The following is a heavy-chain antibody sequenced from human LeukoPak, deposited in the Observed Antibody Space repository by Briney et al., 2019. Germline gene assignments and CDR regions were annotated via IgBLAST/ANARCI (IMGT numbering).Heavy chain of an antibody. CDR1: GFTFSTYS. J-gene: IGHJ4*02. CDR3: ARASHGRRGDY. CDR2: ISSSSSYI. Sequence: GGSLRLSCAASGFTFSTYSMNWVRQAPGKGLEWVSSISSSSSYIYYADSVKGRFTISRDNAKNSLYLQMNSLRAEDTAVYYCARASHGRRGDYWGQGPLVTVSS. V-gene: IGHV3-21*01.